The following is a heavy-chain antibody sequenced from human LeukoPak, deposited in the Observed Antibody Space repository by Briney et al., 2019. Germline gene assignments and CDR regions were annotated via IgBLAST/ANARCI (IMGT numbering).Heavy chain of an antibody. D-gene: IGHD1-26*01. Sequence: GGSLRLSCAASGFTFSSYGMHWVRQAPGKGLEWVAVIWYDGSNKYYADSVKGRFTISRDNSKNTLYLQMNSLRAEDTAVYYCARDRRVGATRVFDYWGQGTLVTVSS. CDR1: GFTFSSYG. CDR2: IWYDGSNK. V-gene: IGHV3-33*01. J-gene: IGHJ4*02. CDR3: ARDRRVGATRVFDY.